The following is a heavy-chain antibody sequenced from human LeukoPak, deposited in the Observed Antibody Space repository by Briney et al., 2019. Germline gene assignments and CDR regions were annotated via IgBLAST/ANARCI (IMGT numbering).Heavy chain of an antibody. CDR2: ITVSGFST. D-gene: IGHD3-22*01. CDR3: AKDHDSSGYYYQNWFDP. Sequence: PGGSLRLSCAASGFTFSNYAMTWVRQAPGKGLEWVSTITVSGFSTYYADSVKGRFTISRDNSKNTLYLQMNSLTAEDTAVYYCAKDHDSSGYYYQNWFDPWGQGTLVTVSS. CDR1: GFTFSNYA. V-gene: IGHV3-23*01. J-gene: IGHJ5*02.